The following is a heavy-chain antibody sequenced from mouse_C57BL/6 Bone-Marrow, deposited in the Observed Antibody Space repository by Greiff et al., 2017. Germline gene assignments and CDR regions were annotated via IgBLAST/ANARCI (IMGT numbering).Heavy chain of an antibody. Sequence: QVQLQQSGPELVKPGASVKISCKASGYAFSSSWMNWVKQRPGKGLEWIGRIYPGDGDTNYNGKFKGKATLTADKSSSTAYMQLSSLTSEDSAVCFCARSEGHYYGSSYFAYWGQGTLVTVSA. CDR2: IYPGDGDT. V-gene: IGHV1-82*01. J-gene: IGHJ3*01. CDR1: GYAFSSSW. CDR3: ARSEGHYYGSSYFAY. D-gene: IGHD1-1*01.